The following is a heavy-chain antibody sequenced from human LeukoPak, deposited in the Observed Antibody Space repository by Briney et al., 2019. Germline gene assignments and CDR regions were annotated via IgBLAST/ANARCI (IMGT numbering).Heavy chain of an antibody. Sequence: PSETLSLTCTASGGSISSYYWSWIRQPPGKGLEWTGYIYYSGSTNYNPSLKSRVTISVDTSNNQFSLKLDSVTAADTAVYYCARDRHHYGSGRGYFDYWGQGTLVTVSS. CDR2: IYYSGST. D-gene: IGHD3-10*01. V-gene: IGHV4-59*12. CDR3: ARDRHHYGSGRGYFDY. J-gene: IGHJ4*02. CDR1: GGSISSYY.